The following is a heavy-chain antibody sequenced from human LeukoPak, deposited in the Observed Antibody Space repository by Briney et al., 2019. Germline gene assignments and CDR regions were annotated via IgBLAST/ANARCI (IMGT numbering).Heavy chain of an antibody. V-gene: IGHV4-39*07. CDR2: IYHTGSN. D-gene: IGHD1-14*01. CDR1: GGPISSSSYY. J-gene: IGHJ4*02. Sequence: SETLSLTCTVSGGPISSSSYYWGWIRQPPGKGLEWLGSIYHTGSNYYNPSLKSRLTISVETSKNQISLKMSSVTAADTAIYYCARDRNGNFDYWGQGTLVTVSS. CDR3: ARDRNGNFDY.